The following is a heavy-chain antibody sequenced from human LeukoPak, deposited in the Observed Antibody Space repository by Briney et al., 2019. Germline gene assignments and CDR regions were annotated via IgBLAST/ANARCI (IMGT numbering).Heavy chain of an antibody. J-gene: IGHJ6*02. CDR3: AGWSGRSHYYGMDV. V-gene: IGHV4-31*03. CDR2: IYYSGST. Sequence: SQTLSLTCTVSGGSISSGGYYWSWIRQHPGKGLEWIGYIYYSGSTYYNPSLKSRVTISVDTSKNQFSLKLSSVTAADTAVYYCAGWSGRSHYYGMDVWGQGTTVTVSS. CDR1: GGSISSGGYY. D-gene: IGHD3-10*01.